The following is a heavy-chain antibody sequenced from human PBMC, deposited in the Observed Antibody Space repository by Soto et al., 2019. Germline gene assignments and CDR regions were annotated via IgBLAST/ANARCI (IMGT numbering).Heavy chain of an antibody. CDR1: GDSVSSNSAA. D-gene: IGHD2-2*02. J-gene: IGHJ6*02. V-gene: IGHV6-1*01. Sequence: SQTLSLTCAISGDSVSSNSAAWNWIRQSPSRGLEWLGRTYYRSKWYNDYAVSVKSRITINPDTSKNQFSLQLNSVTPEDTAVYYCARGRDNGWEDRSSTSCDNPRYYYYGMDVWGQGTTVTVSS. CDR2: TYYRSKWYN. CDR3: ARGRDNGWEDRSSTSCDNPRYYYYGMDV.